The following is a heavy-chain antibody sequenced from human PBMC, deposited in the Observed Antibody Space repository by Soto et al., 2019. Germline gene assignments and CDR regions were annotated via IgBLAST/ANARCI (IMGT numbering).Heavy chain of an antibody. CDR1: GFTFSSYA. CDR2: ISQDGSSK. J-gene: IGHJ4*02. CDR3: AKALRYRRDYYSALFDY. V-gene: IGHV3-30*04. D-gene: IGHD2-21*02. Sequence: GGSLRLSCAGSGFTFSSYAIHWVRQAPGKGLEWVAVISQDGSSKNFTDSVKGRFTISRDNSKNTANLEMNSLRAEDTAVYYCAKALRYRRDYYSALFDYWGQGTLVTVSS.